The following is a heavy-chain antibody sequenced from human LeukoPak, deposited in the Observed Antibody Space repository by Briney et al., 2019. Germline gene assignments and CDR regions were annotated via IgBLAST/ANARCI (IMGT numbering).Heavy chain of an antibody. Sequence: GGSLRLSCAASGFTFSSYWMSWVRQAPGKGLEWVANIKYDASEKIYVDSVKGRFTISRDNAQNSLYLQMSSLIAEDTAVYYCAREPIRGVFYFDSWGQGTLVTVSS. D-gene: IGHD3-10*01. CDR2: IKYDASEK. CDR1: GFTFSSYW. J-gene: IGHJ4*02. CDR3: AREPIRGVFYFDS. V-gene: IGHV3-7*03.